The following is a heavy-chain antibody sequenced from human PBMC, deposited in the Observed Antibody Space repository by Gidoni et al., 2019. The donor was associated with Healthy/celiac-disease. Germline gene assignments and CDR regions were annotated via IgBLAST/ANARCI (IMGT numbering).Heavy chain of an antibody. CDR3: ARVGRWGDY. V-gene: IGHV4-61*01. D-gene: IGHD4-17*01. CDR2: IYYSGST. CDR1: GGSVSSGSYY. J-gene: IGHJ4*02. Sequence: QVQLQESGPGLVKPSETLSLTCTVSGGSVSSGSYYWSWIRQPPGKGLEWIGYIYYSGSTNYNPSLMSRVTISVDTSKNQFSLKLSSVTAADTAVYYCARVGRWGDYWGQGTLVTVSS.